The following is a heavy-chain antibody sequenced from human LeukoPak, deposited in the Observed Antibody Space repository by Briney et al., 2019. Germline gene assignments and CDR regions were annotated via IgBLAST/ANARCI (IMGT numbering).Heavy chain of an antibody. CDR2: ISSSSSYI. J-gene: IGHJ4*02. Sequence: GGSLRLSCAASGFTFSSYSMNWVRQAPGKGLEWVSSISSSSSYIYYADSVKGRFSISRDNAKNTVYLQMNSLRAEDTAVYYCVRDFELYYWGQGTLVTVSS. CDR3: VRDFELYY. V-gene: IGHV3-21*01. D-gene: IGHD3/OR15-3a*01. CDR1: GFTFSSYS.